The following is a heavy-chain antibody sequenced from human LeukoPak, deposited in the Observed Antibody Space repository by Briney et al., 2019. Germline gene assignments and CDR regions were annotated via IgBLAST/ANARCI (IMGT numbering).Heavy chain of an antibody. V-gene: IGHV5-51*01. D-gene: IGHD3-16*01. CDR3: ARQITFGGVEFDP. CDR2: IYPGDSDA. CDR1: GYSFTTYW. J-gene: IGHJ5*02. Sequence: GESLKISCKGSGYSFTTYWIGWVRQMPGKGLEWMGIIYPGDSDARYGPSFQGQVTISVDNSINTAYLQWSSLKASDTAMYYCARQITFGGVEFDPWGQGTLVTVSS.